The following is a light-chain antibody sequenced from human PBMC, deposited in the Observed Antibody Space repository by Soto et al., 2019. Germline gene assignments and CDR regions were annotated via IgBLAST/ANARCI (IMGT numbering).Light chain of an antibody. CDR2: DAS. CDR3: QQRSSGVT. J-gene: IGKJ5*01. V-gene: IGKV3-11*01. CDR1: ESISTY. Sequence: EIVLTQSPATLSLSPGERATLSCRASESISTYLAWYQQKPGKAPRPLIYDASNRATGIPARFSGSGSGTAFTLTIRNLEAEDTAVYLCQQRSSGVTFGQGTRLEIK.